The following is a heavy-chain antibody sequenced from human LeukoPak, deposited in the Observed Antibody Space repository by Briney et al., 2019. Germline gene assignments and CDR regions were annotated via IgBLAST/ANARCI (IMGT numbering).Heavy chain of an antibody. J-gene: IGHJ1*01. CDR3: SAGPSGWTEFFQH. CDR1: GFTLSDYT. V-gene: IGHV3-73*01. CDR2: IRSKANNYAT. Sequence: GGSLRLSCAAPGFTLSDYTMHWVRQASGKGLEWVARIRSKANNYATEYGPSVKGRFTISRDDAKNTSYLQMNSLKTEDTAIYYCSAGPSGWTEFFQHWGQGTLVTVSS. D-gene: IGHD6-19*01.